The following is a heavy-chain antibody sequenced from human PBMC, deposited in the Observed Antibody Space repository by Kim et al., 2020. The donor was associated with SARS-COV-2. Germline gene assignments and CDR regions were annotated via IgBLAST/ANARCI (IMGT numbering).Heavy chain of an antibody. V-gene: IGHV1-3*01. J-gene: IGHJ2*01. Sequence: QKFQGRVTITRDTAAGTAYMELSSLRSEDTAVYYCARDLFYGDYYWYFDLWGRGTLVTVSS. CDR3: ARDLFYGDYYWYFDL. D-gene: IGHD4-17*01.